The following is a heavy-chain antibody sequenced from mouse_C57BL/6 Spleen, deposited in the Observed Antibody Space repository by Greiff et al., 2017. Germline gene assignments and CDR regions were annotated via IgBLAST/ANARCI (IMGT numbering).Heavy chain of an antibody. D-gene: IGHD1-1*01. CDR3: TRADYDCLDAMDY. Sequence: VQLQQSGTVLARPGASVKMSCTTSGYTFTSYWMHWVKQRPGQGLEWIGAIYPGNSDTSYNQKFKGKAKLTAVTSASTAYMELSSLTNEDSAVYYCTRADYDCLDAMDYWGQGTSVTVSS. V-gene: IGHV1-5*01. CDR1: GYTFTSYW. CDR2: IYPGNSDT. J-gene: IGHJ4*01.